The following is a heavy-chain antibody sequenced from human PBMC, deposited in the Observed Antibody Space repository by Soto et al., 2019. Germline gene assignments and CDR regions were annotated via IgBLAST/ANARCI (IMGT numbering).Heavy chain of an antibody. CDR2: IWYDGSNK. Sequence: QVQLVESGGGVVQPGRSLRLSCAASGFTFSSYGMHWVRQAPGKGLEWVAVIWYDGSNKYYADSVKGRFTISRDNSKNTLYLQMTSLRAEDTAVYYCAREGSGSSDTWGQGTLVTVSS. CDR3: AREGSGSSDT. D-gene: IGHD6-19*01. CDR1: GFTFSSYG. V-gene: IGHV3-33*01. J-gene: IGHJ5*02.